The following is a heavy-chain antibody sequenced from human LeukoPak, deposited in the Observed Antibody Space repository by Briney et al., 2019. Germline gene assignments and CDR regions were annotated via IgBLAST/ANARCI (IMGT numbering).Heavy chain of an antibody. Sequence: GGSLRLSCAASGFTFSSYGMHWVRQAPGKGLEWVSSITSTSTYIYYGDSVKGRFTTSRDNAKNSLFLQMHSLRAEDTAVYYCARVDNNGLYSEYFDHWGQGTLVIVSS. D-gene: IGHD6-19*01. V-gene: IGHV3-21*01. CDR3: ARVDNNGLYSEYFDH. CDR2: ITSTSTYI. J-gene: IGHJ1*01. CDR1: GFTFSSYG.